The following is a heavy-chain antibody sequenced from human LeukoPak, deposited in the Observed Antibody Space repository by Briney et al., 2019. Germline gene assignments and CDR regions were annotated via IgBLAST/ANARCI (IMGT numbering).Heavy chain of an antibody. CDR2: IYYSGST. Sequence: PSETLSLTCTVSGGSISSGDYYWSWIRQPPGKGLVWIGYIYYSGSTYYNPSLKSRVTISVDTSKNQFSLKLSSVTAADTAVYYCARGAGRFGELSDFDYWGQGTLVTVSS. J-gene: IGHJ4*02. CDR3: ARGAGRFGELSDFDY. D-gene: IGHD3-10*01. V-gene: IGHV4-30-4*01. CDR1: GGSISSGDYY.